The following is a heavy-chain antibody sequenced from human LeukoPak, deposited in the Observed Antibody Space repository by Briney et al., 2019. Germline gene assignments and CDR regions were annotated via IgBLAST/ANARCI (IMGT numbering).Heavy chain of an antibody. Sequence: SAKVFCKASGGPLSRFLIRWGRQAPGRGLEGMGNLISIFLIDNYAQKFQGRVTITADKSTSTAYMELSSLRSEDTAVYYCARSWIQLWSPFDYWGQGTLVTVSS. J-gene: IGHJ4*02. CDR2: LISIFLID. CDR1: GGPLSRFL. V-gene: IGHV1-69*02. D-gene: IGHD5-18*01. CDR3: ARSWIQLWSPFDY.